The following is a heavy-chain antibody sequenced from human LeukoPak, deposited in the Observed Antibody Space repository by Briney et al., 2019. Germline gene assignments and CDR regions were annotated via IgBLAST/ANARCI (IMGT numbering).Heavy chain of an antibody. Sequence: GGSLRLSCAASGFTFDDYAMHWVRQAPGKGLEWVSGISWNSGSIGYADSVKGRFTISRVNAKNSLYLQMDSLRVEDTALYYCAKAGYSYGPDAFDIWGQGTMVTVSS. D-gene: IGHD5-18*01. CDR3: AKAGYSYGPDAFDI. CDR1: GFTFDDYA. V-gene: IGHV3-9*01. J-gene: IGHJ3*02. CDR2: ISWNSGSI.